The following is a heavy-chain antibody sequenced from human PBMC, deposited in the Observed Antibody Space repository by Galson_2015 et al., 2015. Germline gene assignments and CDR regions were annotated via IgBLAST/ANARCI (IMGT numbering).Heavy chain of an antibody. CDR2: ISRSSGNI. CDR3: AKDGDRRRADYLSYMDV. CDR1: GFTFDSYA. J-gene: IGHJ6*03. D-gene: IGHD4-11*01. V-gene: IGHV3-9*01. Sequence: SLRLSCAASGFTFDSYAMNWVRQAPGKGLEWVSGISRSSGNIDYADSVKGRFTISRDNAKNSLYLQMNSLRAEDTAVYYCAKDGDRRRADYLSYMDVWGQGTTVTVSS.